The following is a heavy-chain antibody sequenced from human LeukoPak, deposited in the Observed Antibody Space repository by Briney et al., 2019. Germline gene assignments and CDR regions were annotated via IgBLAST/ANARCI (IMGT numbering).Heavy chain of an antibody. D-gene: IGHD3-10*01. J-gene: IGHJ4*02. CDR3: ARHRTMVRGVHPPDY. V-gene: IGHV4-34*01. CDR1: GGSFSGYY. CDR2: INHSGST. Sequence: SETLSLTCAVYGGSFSGYYWSWIRQPPGKGLERIGEINHSGSTNYNPSLKSRVTISVDTSKNQFSLKLSSVTAADTAVYYCARHRTMVRGVHPPDYWGQGTLVTVSS.